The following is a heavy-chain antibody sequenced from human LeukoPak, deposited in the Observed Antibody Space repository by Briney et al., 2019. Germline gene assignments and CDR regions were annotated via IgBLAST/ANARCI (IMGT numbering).Heavy chain of an antibody. CDR1: GGTFSSYA. V-gene: IGHV1-69*13. D-gene: IGHD3-10*01. Sequence: SGKVSCKASGGTFSSYATSWVRQAPGQGLEWMGGIIPIFDTANYAQKFQGRVTITADESTSTAYMELSSLRSEDTAVYYCASSKSRSGGFDYWGQGTLVTVSS. CDR2: IIPIFDTA. J-gene: IGHJ4*02. CDR3: ASSKSRSGGFDY.